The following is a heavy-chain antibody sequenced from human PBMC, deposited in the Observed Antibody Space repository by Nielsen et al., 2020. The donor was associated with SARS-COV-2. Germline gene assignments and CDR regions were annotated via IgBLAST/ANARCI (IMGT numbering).Heavy chain of an antibody. J-gene: IGHJ3*02. CDR1: GFSLSTSGVG. V-gene: IGHV2-5*01. CDR3: AHWNDDYGPPGAFDI. Sequence: SGPTLVKPTQTLTLTCTFSGFSLSTSGVGVGWIRQPPGKALEWLALIYWNDDKRYSPSLKSRLTITKDTSKNQVVLTMTNMDPVDTATYYCAHWNDDYGPPGAFDIWGQGTMVTVSS. D-gene: IGHD4-17*01. CDR2: IYWNDDK.